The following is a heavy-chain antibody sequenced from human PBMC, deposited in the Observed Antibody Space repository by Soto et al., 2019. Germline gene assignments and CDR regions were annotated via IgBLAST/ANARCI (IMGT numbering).Heavy chain of an antibody. CDR2: ISGSGDAT. D-gene: IGHD3-3*01. CDR1: GFTFSDFG. CDR3: AKKVTIYAVDPADY. Sequence: LRLSCAASGFTFSDFGMSWVRQAPGKGLEWVSVISGSGDATYYAASVKGRFTLSRDNSKNTLYLQMNSLTVADTAVYYCAKKVTIYAVDPADYWGQGTQVTVSS. V-gene: IGHV3-23*01. J-gene: IGHJ4*02.